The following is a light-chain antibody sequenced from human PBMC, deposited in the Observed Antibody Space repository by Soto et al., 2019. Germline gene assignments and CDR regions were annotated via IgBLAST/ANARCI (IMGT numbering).Light chain of an antibody. J-gene: IGKJ1*01. CDR3: QQYGSSPPWT. V-gene: IGKV3-20*01. CDR1: QSVSSSY. Sequence: EIVLTQSPGTLSLSPGERATLSCRASQSVSSSYLAWYQQKSGQAPRLLIYGASSRATGIPDRFSGSGSGTDFTLTISRLEPEDFAVYYCQQYGSSPPWTFGQGTKVEI. CDR2: GAS.